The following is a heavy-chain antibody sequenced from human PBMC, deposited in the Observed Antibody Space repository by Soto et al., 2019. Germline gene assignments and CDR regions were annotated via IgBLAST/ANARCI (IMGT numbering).Heavy chain of an antibody. CDR1: GFTFSSYS. V-gene: IGHV3-21*01. D-gene: IGHD3-22*01. CDR3: ARGLFYYDSSGYLGY. CDR2: ISSSSSYI. Sequence: GGSLRLSCAASGFTFSSYSMNWVRQAPGKGLEWVSSISSSSSYIYYADSVKGRFTISRDNAKNSQYLQMNSLRAEDTAVYYCARGLFYYDSSGYLGYWGQGTLVTVSS. J-gene: IGHJ4*02.